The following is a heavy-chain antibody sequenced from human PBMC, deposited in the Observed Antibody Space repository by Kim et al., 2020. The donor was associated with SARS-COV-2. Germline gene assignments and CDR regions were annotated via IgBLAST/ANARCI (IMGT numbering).Heavy chain of an antibody. J-gene: IGHJ4*02. V-gene: IGHV3-20*03. D-gene: IGHD3-22*01. CDR3: ARDRPDYYDSSGFFDY. Sequence: SVKGRFTISRDNAKNSLYLQMNSLRAEDTALYYCARDRPDYYDSSGFFDYWGQGTLVTVSS.